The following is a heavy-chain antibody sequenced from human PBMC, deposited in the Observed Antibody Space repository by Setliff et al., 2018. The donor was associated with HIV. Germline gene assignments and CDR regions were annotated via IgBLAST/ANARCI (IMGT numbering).Heavy chain of an antibody. V-gene: IGHV4-34*01. J-gene: IGHJ5*02. CDR3: ERRWGIRGYSS. CDR2: INHSGST. D-gene: IGHD5-18*01. Sequence: PSETLSLTCAVYGGSFSGYDWSWIRQPPGKGLEWIGEINHSGSTNYNPSLKSRVTISVDTSKNQFSLKLYSVTAADTSVYYCERRWGIRGYSSWGQGTLVTVS. CDR1: GGSFSGYD.